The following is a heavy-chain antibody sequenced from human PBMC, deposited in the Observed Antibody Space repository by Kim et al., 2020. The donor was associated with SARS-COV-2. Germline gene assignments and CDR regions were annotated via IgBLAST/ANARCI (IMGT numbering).Heavy chain of an antibody. CDR2: N. J-gene: IGHJ4*02. D-gene: IGHD6-19*01. CDR3: GVAVADLPFDY. V-gene: IGHV4-39*01. Sequence: NYYSPSLKSRVTISVDTSKNQFALRLSSVTAADTAVYYCGVAVADLPFDYWGQGTLVTVSS.